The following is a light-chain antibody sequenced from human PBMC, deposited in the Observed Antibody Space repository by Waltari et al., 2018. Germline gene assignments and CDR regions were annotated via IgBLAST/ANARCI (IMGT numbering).Light chain of an antibody. J-gene: IGKJ1*01. CDR3: RHDVRVPVG. CDR1: LSGGRAG. CDR2: GAS. V-gene: IGKV3-20*01. Sequence: GRASLSGGRAGAWYRQKPRQAPRVLRYGASPGATGIPDRFSGSGSETDVSLTISGLERDDVAVYDCRHDVRVPVGFGQGTTVEI.